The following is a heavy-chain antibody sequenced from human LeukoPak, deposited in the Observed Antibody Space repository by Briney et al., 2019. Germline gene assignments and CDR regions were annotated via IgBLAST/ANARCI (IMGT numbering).Heavy chain of an antibody. CDR3: ARGIAGAWGFDY. CDR1: GFTFRIYW. J-gene: IGHJ4*02. D-gene: IGHD6-13*01. Sequence: GGSLRLSCAASGFTFRIYWMHWVRQAPGKGLVWVSRINNDGSSTSYADSVKGRFTISRDNAKNTLYLQMNSLRAEDTAVYYCARGIAGAWGFDYWGLGTLVTVSS. CDR2: INNDGSST. V-gene: IGHV3-74*01.